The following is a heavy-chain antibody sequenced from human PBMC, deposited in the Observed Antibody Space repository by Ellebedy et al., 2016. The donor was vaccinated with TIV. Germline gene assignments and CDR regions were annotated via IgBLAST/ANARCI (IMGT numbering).Heavy chain of an antibody. CDR2: IWYDGSNK. Sequence: GESLKISCAASGFTFSSYGMHWVRQAPGKGLEWVAVIWYDGSNKYYADSVKGRFTISRDNSKNTLYLQMNGLKSDDTAVYFCARPNWNDAYYLELWGQGTLVTVSS. D-gene: IGHD1-20*01. V-gene: IGHV3-33*01. J-gene: IGHJ4*02. CDR3: ARPNWNDAYYLEL. CDR1: GFTFSSYG.